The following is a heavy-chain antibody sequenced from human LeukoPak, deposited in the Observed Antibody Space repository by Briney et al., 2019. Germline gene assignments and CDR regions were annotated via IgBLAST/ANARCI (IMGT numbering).Heavy chain of an antibody. J-gene: IGHJ4*02. CDR1: GFTFGVYY. V-gene: IGHV3-11*01. D-gene: IGHD3-3*01. CDR2: ISSSSSTI. Sequence: GGSLRLSCATSGFTFGVYYMSWIRQAPGKGPEWLSYISSSSSTIYYADSVKGRFTISRDSAKNSLYLQMNSLRAEDTAVYYCARPHLGITIFDYWGQGTLVTVSS. CDR3: ARPHLGITIFDY.